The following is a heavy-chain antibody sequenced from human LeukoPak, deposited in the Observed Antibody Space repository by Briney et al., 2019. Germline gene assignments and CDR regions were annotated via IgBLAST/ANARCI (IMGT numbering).Heavy chain of an antibody. D-gene: IGHD2-2*01. V-gene: IGHV3-23*01. J-gene: IGHJ4*02. CDR2: ISGSGGST. Sequence: GGSLRLSCAASGFTFSSYALSWVRQAPGKGLEWVSAISGSGGSTYYADSVKGRFTISRDNSKNTLYLQMNSLRAEDTAVYYCAKLKVLVVPAATDYWGQGTLVTVSS. CDR1: GFTFSSYA. CDR3: AKLKVLVVPAATDY.